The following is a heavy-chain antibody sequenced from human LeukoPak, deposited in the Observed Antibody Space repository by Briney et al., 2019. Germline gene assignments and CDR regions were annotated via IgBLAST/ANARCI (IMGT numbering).Heavy chain of an antibody. V-gene: IGHV4-4*07. CDR3: ARGVYGSTDY. CDR2: IYSSGST. Sequence: PSETLSLTCTVSGVSISSFYWSWIRQPAGKGLEWIGRIYSSGSTNYNPSLKRRVTMSVDTSKNQFSLKLTSVTAADTAVYYCARGVYGSTDYWGQGTLVTVSS. CDR1: GVSISSFY. J-gene: IGHJ4*02. D-gene: IGHD3-10*01.